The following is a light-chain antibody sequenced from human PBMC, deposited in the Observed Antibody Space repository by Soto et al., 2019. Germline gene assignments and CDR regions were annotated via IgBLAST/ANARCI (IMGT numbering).Light chain of an antibody. CDR1: QSISSW. V-gene: IGKV1-5*01. CDR3: QQYNSYPYT. CDR2: DAS. J-gene: IGKJ2*01. Sequence: DIQMTQSPSTLSASVGDRVTITCRASQSISSWLAWYQQKPGKAPKLLIYDASSLESGVPSRFSGSGSGTEFPLTISSLQPDDFETYYCQQYNSYPYTFCQGTKLEIK.